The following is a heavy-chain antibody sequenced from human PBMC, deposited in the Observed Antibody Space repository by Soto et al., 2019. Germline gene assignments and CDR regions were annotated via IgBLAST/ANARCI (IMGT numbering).Heavy chain of an antibody. CDR3: ARDPNPTYYDILTGYSHPYGMDV. D-gene: IGHD3-9*01. CDR1: GGSISSGGYY. CDR2: IYYSGST. V-gene: IGHV4-31*03. J-gene: IGHJ6*02. Sequence: QVQLQESGPGLVKPSQTLSLTCTVSGGSISSGGYYWSWIRQHPGKGLEWIGYIYYSGSTYYNPSLKSRVTISVDTSKNQFSLKLSSVTAAATAVYYCARDPNPTYYDILTGYSHPYGMDVWGQGTTVTVSS.